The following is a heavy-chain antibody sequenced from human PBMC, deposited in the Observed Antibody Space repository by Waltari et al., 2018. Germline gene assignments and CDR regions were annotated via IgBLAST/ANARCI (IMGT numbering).Heavy chain of an antibody. V-gene: IGHV3-33*01. Sequence: QVQLVESGGGVVQPGRSLRLSCSASGFTFSSYGMHWVSQAPGQGREWVAVIGYDGSNKYYADAVKGRFTISRDNSNNTLYLQRNSLRAEDTAVYYCARDNISGGRYYDFWSGLPAYYYYGMDVWGQGTTVTVSS. CDR1: GFTFSSYG. CDR2: IGYDGSNK. D-gene: IGHD3-3*01. J-gene: IGHJ6*02. CDR3: ARDNISGGRYYDFWSGLPAYYYYGMDV.